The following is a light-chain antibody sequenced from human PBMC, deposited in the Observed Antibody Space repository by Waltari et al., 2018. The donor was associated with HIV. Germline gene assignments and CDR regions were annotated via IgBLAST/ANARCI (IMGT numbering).Light chain of an antibody. CDR2: DAA. CDR3: QQYEASPPMYT. CDR1: QTINSNS. Sequence: EPVLTQSPGTLSLSSGERATLSCRAGQTINSNSLAWYQHKPGLPPRLLIYDAATRAAGIPDRFSGGGSGTDFTLTISRLEPEDFAIYFCQQYEASPPMYTFGQGTRLEV. V-gene: IGKV3-20*01. J-gene: IGKJ2*01.